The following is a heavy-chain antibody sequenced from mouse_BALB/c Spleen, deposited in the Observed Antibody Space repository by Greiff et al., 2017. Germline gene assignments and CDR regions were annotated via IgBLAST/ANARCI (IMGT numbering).Heavy chain of an antibody. V-gene: IGHV1S56*01. CDR3: AREGYLYAMDY. CDR1: GYTFTSYY. Sequence: VQLQQSGPELVKPGASVRISCKASGYTFTSYYIHWVKQRPGQGLEWIGWIYPGNVNTKYNEKFKGKATLTADKSSSTAYMQLSSLTSEDSAVYFCAREGYLYAMDYWGQGTSVTVSS. CDR2: IYPGNVNT. J-gene: IGHJ4*01. D-gene: IGHD5-1*01.